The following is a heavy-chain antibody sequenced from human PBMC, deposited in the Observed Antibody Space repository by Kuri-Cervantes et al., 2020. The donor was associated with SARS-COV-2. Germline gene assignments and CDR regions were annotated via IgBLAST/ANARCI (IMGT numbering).Heavy chain of an antibody. CDR2: INTNTGNP. CDR1: GYTFTSYA. Sequence: ASVKVSCKASGYTFTSYAMNWVRQAPGQGLEWMGWINTNTGNPTYAQGFTGRFVFSLDTSVSTAYLQISRLKAEDTAVYYCARDWYSSGWSLGAFDIWGQGTMVTVSS. J-gene: IGHJ3*02. D-gene: IGHD6-19*01. V-gene: IGHV7-4-1*02. CDR3: ARDWYSSGWSLGAFDI.